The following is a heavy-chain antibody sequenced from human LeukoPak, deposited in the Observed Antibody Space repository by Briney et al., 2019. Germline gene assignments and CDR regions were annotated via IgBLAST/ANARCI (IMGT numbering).Heavy chain of an antibody. J-gene: IGHJ6*03. D-gene: IGHD6-13*01. CDR2: IYYSGNT. CDR1: GGSISSSSYY. V-gene: IGHV4-61*05. Sequence: SETLSLTCTVSGGSISSSSYYWGWIRQPPGKGLEWIGYIYYSGNTNYNPSLKSRVTISVDTSKNQFSLKLSSVTAADTAVYYCARGGGISHYYYYMDVWGKGTTVTISS. CDR3: ARGGGISHYYYYMDV.